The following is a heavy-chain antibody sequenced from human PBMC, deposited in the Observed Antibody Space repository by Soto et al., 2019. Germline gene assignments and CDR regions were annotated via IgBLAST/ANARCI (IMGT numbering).Heavy chain of an antibody. CDR3: ARDRYEGRELRSSLLFVCSGPNWFDP. J-gene: IGHJ5*02. V-gene: IGHV1-69*13. CDR1: GGTFSSYA. CDR2: IIPIFGTA. D-gene: IGHD1-7*01. Sequence: SVKVSCKASGGTFSSYAISWVRQAPGQGLEWMGGIIPIFGTANYAQKFQGRVTITADESTSTAYMELSSLRSEDTAVYYCARDRYEGRELRSSLLFVCSGPNWFDPLGQGTLVTVSP.